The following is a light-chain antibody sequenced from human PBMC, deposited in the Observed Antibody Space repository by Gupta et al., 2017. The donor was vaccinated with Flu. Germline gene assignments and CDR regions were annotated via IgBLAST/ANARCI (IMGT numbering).Light chain of an antibody. CDR1: NSNIGAGYD. J-gene: IGLJ3*02. Sequence: QFVLTQPPSFSGALGQRVYISCTGANSNIGAGYDVHWYQHIPGAAPKLLIFGTSNRPSGVPARFSGSKSDTSASLAIAWLQAEDGADYYWQSQDSNPSNWVFGGGTKLTVL. CDR3: QSQDSNPSNWV. CDR2: GTS. V-gene: IGLV1-40*01.